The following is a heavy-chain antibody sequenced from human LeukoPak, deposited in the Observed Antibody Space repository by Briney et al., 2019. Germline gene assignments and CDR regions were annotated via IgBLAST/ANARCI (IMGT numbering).Heavy chain of an antibody. CDR2: ISYDGSNK. J-gene: IGHJ4*02. Sequence: GRSLRLSCAASGFTFSSYGMHWVRQAPGKGLEWVAVISYDGSNKYYADSVKGRFTISRDNSKNTLYLQMNSLRAEDTAVYYCAKDPLGGYDYFDYWGQGTLVTVSS. V-gene: IGHV3-30*18. CDR1: GFTFSSYG. CDR3: AKDPLGGYDYFDY. D-gene: IGHD5-12*01.